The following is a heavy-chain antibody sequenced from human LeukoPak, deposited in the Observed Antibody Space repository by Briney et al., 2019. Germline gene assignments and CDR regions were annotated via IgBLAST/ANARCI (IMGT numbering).Heavy chain of an antibody. D-gene: IGHD4-17*01. Sequence: SETLSLTCAVSGVSFNDYYWSWVRQTPGRGLEWIGEINHSGYTNDSPSLKSRVTLSMDTSRKQFSLNLGSVTVADTGIYYCTRMTTGHDYWGQGTLVTVSS. J-gene: IGHJ4*02. CDR2: INHSGYT. V-gene: IGHV4-34*01. CDR3: TRMTTGHDY. CDR1: GVSFNDYY.